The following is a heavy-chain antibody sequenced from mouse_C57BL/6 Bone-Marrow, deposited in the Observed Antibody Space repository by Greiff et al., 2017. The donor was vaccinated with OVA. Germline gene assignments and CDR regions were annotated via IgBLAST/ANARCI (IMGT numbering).Heavy chain of an antibody. CDR2: IWGVGST. Sequence: VQLQESGPGLVAPSQSLSITCTVSGFSLTSYGVDWVRQSPGKGLEWLGVIWGVGSTNYNSALNSRLSISKDNSKSQVFLKMNSLQPDDTAMYYCASGRYFDVWGTGTTVTVSS. J-gene: IGHJ1*03. V-gene: IGHV2-6*01. CDR1: GFSLTSYG. CDR3: ASGRYFDV.